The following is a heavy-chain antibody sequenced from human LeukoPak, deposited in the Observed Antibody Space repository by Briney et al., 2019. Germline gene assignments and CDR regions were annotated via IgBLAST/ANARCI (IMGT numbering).Heavy chain of an antibody. CDR1: GGSIRSYY. D-gene: IGHD5-18*01. J-gene: IGHJ4*02. CDR3: ARGGYSYGTGGYYFDY. CDR2: IYYSGST. V-gene: IGHV4-59*08. Sequence: SETLSLTCTVSGGSIRSYYWSWIRQPPGKGLEWIGYIYYSGSTNYNPSLKSRVTISVDTSKDQFSLKLSSVTAADTAVYYCARGGYSYGTGGYYFDYWGQGTLVTVSS.